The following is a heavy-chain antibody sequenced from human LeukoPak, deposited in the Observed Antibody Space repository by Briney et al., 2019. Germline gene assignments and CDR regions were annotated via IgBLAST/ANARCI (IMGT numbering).Heavy chain of an antibody. D-gene: IGHD5-18*01. J-gene: IGHJ4*02. Sequence: SETLSLTCTVSGFSISSGHYWGWVRQPPGAGLEWIGSVFQSGTTYYNPSLKSRVTTSVDMSKNQFSLRLRPVTAADTAVYYCARIFIRNGYSSYFDCWGQGTLVTVSS. CDR3: ARIFIRNGYSSYFDC. CDR2: VFQSGTT. V-gene: IGHV4-38-2*02. CDR1: GFSISSGHY.